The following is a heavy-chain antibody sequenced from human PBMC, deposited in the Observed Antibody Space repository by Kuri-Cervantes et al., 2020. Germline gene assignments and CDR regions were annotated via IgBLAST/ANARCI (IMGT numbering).Heavy chain of an antibody. V-gene: IGHV3-30-3*01. CDR2: ISYDGSNK. CDR1: GFTFSSYA. D-gene: IGHD6-19*01. Sequence: GGSLRLSCAASGFTFSSYAMHWVRQAPGKGLEWVAVISYDGSNKYYADSVKGRFTISRDNSKNTLYLQMNSLRAEDTAIYYCAKAGCSGCYPYFFDYWGQGTLVTVSS. CDR3: AKAGCSGCYPYFFDY. J-gene: IGHJ4*02.